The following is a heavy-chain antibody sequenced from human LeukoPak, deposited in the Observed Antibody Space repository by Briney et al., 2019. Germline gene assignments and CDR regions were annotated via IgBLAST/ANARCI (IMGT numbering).Heavy chain of an antibody. CDR2: INPSGGST. V-gene: IGHV1-46*01. CDR1: GYTFTSYY. CDR3: ASAVAGMGDYFDY. Sequence: ASVKVSCKASGYTFTSYYLHWVRQAPGQGLEWMGIINPSGGSTSYAQKFQGRVTMTRDTSTSTVYMELSSLRSEDTAVYYCASAVAGMGDYFDYWGQGTLVTVSS. J-gene: IGHJ4*02. D-gene: IGHD6-19*01.